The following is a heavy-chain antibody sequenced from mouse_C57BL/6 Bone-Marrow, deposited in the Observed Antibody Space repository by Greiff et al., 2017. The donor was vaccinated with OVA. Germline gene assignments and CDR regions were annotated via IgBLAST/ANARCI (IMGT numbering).Heavy chain of an antibody. V-gene: IGHV3-6*01. CDR1: GYSITSGYY. D-gene: IGHD2-12*01. Sequence: DVQLQESGPGLVKPSQSLSLTCSVSGYSITSGYYWYCIRPFPGNKLEWMGYISYDGSNNYNPTLKNRISITRDTSKNPFFLKLNAVTTEDTDTYYCARDAYDHGYWGQGTTLTVAS. CDR2: ISYDGSN. J-gene: IGHJ2*01. CDR3: ARDAYDHGY.